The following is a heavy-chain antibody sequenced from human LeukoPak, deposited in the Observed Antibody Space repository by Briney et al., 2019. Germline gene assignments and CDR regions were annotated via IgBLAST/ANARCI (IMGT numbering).Heavy chain of an antibody. V-gene: IGHV1-18*01. CDR1: GYTFTSYG. CDR3: ARTVVVASGDWFDP. J-gene: IGHJ5*02. CDR2: ISAYNDNT. Sequence: GASVKVSCKASGYTFTSYGISWVRQAPGQGLEWMGWISAYNDNTNYAQKLQGRVTMTTGTSTSTAYMELRSLRSDDTAVYYCARTVVVASGDWFDPWGQGTLVTVSS. D-gene: IGHD2-15*01.